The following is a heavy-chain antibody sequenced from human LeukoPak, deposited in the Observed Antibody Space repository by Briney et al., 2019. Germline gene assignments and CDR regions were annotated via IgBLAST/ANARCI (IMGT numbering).Heavy chain of an antibody. J-gene: IGHJ4*02. V-gene: IGHV3-7*01. CDR3: ARVYYPYSGSYLWNY. D-gene: IGHD1-26*01. Sequence: GGSLRLSCAASGFTFSSYWMSWVRQAPGKGLEWVANIKQGGSEDYYVDSVKGRFTISRDNAKNSLYLQMNSLRAEDTAVYYCARVYYPYSGSYLWNYWGQGTLVTVSS. CDR1: GFTFSSYW. CDR2: IKQGGSED.